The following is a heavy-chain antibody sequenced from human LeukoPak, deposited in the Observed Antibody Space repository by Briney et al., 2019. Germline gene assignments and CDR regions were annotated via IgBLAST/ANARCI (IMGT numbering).Heavy chain of an antibody. V-gene: IGHV3-53*01. CDR1: GFTVSSNY. D-gene: IGHD6-19*01. Sequence: SGGSLRLSCAASGFTVSSNYMSWVRQAPGKGLEWVSVIYSGGSTYYADSVKGRFTISRDNSKNTLYLQMDSLRAEDTAVYYCARAGYSSDWYYDNWFDPWGQGTLVTVSS. CDR2: IYSGGST. J-gene: IGHJ5*02. CDR3: ARAGYSSDWYYDNWFDP.